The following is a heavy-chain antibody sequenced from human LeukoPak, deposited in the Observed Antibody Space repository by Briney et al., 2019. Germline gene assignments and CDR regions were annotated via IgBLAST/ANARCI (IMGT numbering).Heavy chain of an antibody. CDR2: IYYSGST. CDR3: ARDCGSSSWYVYWFDP. D-gene: IGHD6-13*01. J-gene: IGHJ5*02. CDR1: GGSFSTYY. V-gene: IGHV4-59*01. Sequence: KTSETLSLTCTVSGGSFSTYYWSWIRQPPGKGLEWIGYIYYSGSTNYNPSLKSRVTISVDTSKNQFSLTLNSVTAADTAVYYCARDCGSSSWYVYWFDPWGQGTLVTVSS.